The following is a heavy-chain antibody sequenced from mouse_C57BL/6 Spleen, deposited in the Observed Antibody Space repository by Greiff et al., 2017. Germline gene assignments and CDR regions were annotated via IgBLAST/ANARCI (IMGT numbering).Heavy chain of an antibody. V-gene: IGHV1-18*01. Sequence: EVQLQQSGPELVKPGASVKIPCKASGYTFTDYNMDWVKQSHGKSLEWIGDINPNNGGTIYNQKFKGKATLTVDKSSSTAYMELRSLTSEDTAVYYCARLGLTAMDYWGQGTSVTVSS. CDR3: ARLGLTAMDY. J-gene: IGHJ4*01. CDR2: INPNNGGT. CDR1: GYTFTDYN. D-gene: IGHD4-1*01.